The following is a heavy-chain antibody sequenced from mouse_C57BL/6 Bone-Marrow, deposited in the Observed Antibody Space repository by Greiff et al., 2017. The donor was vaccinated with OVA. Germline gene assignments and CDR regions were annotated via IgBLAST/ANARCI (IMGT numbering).Heavy chain of an antibody. V-gene: IGHV1-69*01. CDR1: GYTFTSYW. J-gene: IGHJ1*03. CDR3: ARTGLYWDFDV. CDR2: IDPSDSYT. Sequence: QVQLQQPGAELVMPGASVKLSCKASGYTFTSYWMHWVKQRPGQGLEWIGEIDPSDSYTNYNQKFKGKSTLTVDKSSSTAYMQLSSLTSEDSAVYYWARTGLYWDFDVWGTGTTVTVSS. D-gene: IGHD4-1*01.